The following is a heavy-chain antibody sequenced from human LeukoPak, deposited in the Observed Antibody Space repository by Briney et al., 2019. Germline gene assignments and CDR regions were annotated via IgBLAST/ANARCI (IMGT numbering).Heavy chain of an antibody. V-gene: IGHV4-30-2*01. Sequence: PSQTLSLTCAVSGGSISSGGYSWSWIRQPPGKGLEWIGYIYHSGSTYYNPSLKSRVTISVDRSKNQFSLKLSSVTAADTAVYYCARGLYYDFWSGYFSAFDIWGQGTMVTVSS. CDR3: ARGLYYDFWSGYFSAFDI. D-gene: IGHD3-3*01. J-gene: IGHJ3*02. CDR1: GGSISSGGYS. CDR2: IYHSGST.